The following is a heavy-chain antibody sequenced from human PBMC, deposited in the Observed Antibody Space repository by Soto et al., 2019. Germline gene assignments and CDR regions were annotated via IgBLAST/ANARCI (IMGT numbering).Heavy chain of an antibody. V-gene: IGHV1-46*01. J-gene: IGHJ4*02. D-gene: IGHD5-18*01. CDR2: INPSGGST. Sequence: QVQLVQSGAEVKKPEASVKVSCKASGYTFTSYYMHWVRQAPGQGLEWMGIINPSGGSTSYAQKFQGRVTMTRDTSTSTVYMELSSLRSEDTAVYYCARDGGYTYARDIFDYWGQGTLVTVSS. CDR3: ARDGGYTYARDIFDY. CDR1: GYTFTSYY.